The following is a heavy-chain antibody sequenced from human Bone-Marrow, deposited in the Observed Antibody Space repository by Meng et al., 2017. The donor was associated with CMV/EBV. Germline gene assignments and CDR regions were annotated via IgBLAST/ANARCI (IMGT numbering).Heavy chain of an antibody. J-gene: IGHJ6*02. CDR2: ISSSGSTI. Sequence: GESLKISCAASGFTCSDYYMSWIRQAPGKGLEWVSYISSSGSTIYYADSVKGRFTISRDNAKNSLYLQMNSLRAEDTAVYYCARDSGSIAAAADYYYYGMDVWGQGTTVTVSS. CDR1: GFTCSDYY. V-gene: IGHV3-11*04. D-gene: IGHD6-13*01. CDR3: ARDSGSIAAAADYYYYGMDV.